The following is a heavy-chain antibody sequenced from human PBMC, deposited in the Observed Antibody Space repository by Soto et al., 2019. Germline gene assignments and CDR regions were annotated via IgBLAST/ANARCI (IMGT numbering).Heavy chain of an antibody. CDR1: GFTFSTYY. D-gene: IGHD2-15*01. CDR2: IKHDGSEK. J-gene: IGHJ4*02. Sequence: EVQLVESGGYLVQPGGSLRLSCAASGFTFSTYYMNWVLQAPGKGLEWVANIKHDGSEKYYVDSVKGRFTISRDNAKNSLYLQMNSLRAEDTAVYFCARDRGLGSGENCYSVLYSWGQGTLVIVSS. CDR3: ARDRGLGSGENCYSVLYS. V-gene: IGHV3-7*01.